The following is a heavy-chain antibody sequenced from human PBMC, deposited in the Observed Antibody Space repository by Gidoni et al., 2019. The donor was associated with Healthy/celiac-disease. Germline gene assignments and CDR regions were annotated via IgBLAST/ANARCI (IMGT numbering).Heavy chain of an antibody. V-gene: IGHV4-59*01. CDR1: GGSISSYY. Sequence: QVQLQESGPGLVKPSETLSLTCTVPGGSISSYYWSWIRQPPGKGLEWIGYIYYSGSTNYNPSLKSRVTISVDTSKNQFSLKLSSVTAADTAVYYCARAGSSGLFDYWGQGTLVTVSS. D-gene: IGHD6-19*01. CDR2: IYYSGST. J-gene: IGHJ4*02. CDR3: ARAGSSGLFDY.